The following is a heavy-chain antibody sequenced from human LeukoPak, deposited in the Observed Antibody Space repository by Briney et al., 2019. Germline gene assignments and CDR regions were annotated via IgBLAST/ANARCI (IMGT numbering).Heavy chain of an antibody. CDR2: ISYDGSNK. CDR1: GFPFSSYG. D-gene: IGHD1-26*01. J-gene: IGHJ4*02. Sequence: GRSLRLSCAASGFPFSSYGMHWVRQAPGKGPEWVAVISYDGSNKYYEDSVKGRFTISRDNSKNTLYLQMNSLRAEDTAVYYCAKPAYVYSGSYYFDYWGQGTLVTVSS. V-gene: IGHV3-30*18. CDR3: AKPAYVYSGSYYFDY.